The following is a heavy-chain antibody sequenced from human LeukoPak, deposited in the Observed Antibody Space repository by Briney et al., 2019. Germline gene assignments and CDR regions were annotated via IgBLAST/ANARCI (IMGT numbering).Heavy chain of an antibody. CDR1: GFTFSTYS. Sequence: GGSLRLSCAASGFTFSTYSMNWLRLAPGKGLEWVLSISPDSNYKYYVDSVKGRFTISRDNAKSSLYLQMNSLRAEDTAVYYCARGYELLGYWGQGTLVTVSS. CDR3: ARGYELLGY. V-gene: IGHV3-21*01. CDR2: ISPDSNYK. J-gene: IGHJ4*02. D-gene: IGHD1-26*01.